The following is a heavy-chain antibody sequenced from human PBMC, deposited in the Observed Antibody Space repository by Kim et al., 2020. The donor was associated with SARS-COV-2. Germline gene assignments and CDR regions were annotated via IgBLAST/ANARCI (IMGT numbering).Heavy chain of an antibody. CDR3: ARDRAWHDYVWGSLLDY. J-gene: IGHJ4*02. D-gene: IGHD3-16*01. Sequence: GGSLRLSCAASGFTFSSYSMNWVRQAPGKGLEWVSYISSSSSTIYYADSVKGRFTISRDNAKNSLYLQMNSLRDEDTAVYYCARDRAWHDYVWGSLLDYWGQGTLVTVSS. V-gene: IGHV3-48*02. CDR1: GFTFSSYS. CDR2: ISSSSSTI.